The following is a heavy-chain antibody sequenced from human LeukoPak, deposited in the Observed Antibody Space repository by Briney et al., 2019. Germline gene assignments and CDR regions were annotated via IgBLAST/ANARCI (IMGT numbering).Heavy chain of an antibody. CDR3: ARVRVVVTATNNWFDP. CDR2: IYHRGST. J-gene: IGHJ5*02. V-gene: IGHV4-38-2*02. D-gene: IGHD2-21*02. Sequence: SETLCLTCTVSGYSISSGYYWGWIRQPPGKGLEGIGSIYHRGSTHYNPSLKSRVTISVDNSKNQFSLKMSSVTAADTALYYCARVRVVVTATNNWFDPWGQGTLVTVSS. CDR1: GYSISSGYY.